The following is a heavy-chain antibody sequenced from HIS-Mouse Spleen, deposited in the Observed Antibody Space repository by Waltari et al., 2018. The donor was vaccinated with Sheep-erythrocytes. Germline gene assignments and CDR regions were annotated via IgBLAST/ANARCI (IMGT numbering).Heavy chain of an antibody. CDR2: IDPNRGGT. V-gene: IGHV1-2*02. CDR1: GYTFTGYY. J-gene: IGHJ4*02. CDR3: ARGYCSSTSCYGGD. D-gene: IGHD2-2*01. Sequence: QVQLVQSGAEVKKPGASVKVSCKASGYTFTGYYMHWVRQAPGQGLEWMGWIDPNRGGTNYAQKFQGRVTMTRDTSISTAYMELSRLRSDDTAVYYCARGYCSSTSCYGGDWGQGTLVTVSS.